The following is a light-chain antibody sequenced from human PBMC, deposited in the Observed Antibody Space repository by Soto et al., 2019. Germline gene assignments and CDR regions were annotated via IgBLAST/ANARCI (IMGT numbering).Light chain of an antibody. V-gene: IGKV3-20*01. J-gene: IGKJ4*01. CDR2: GAS. Sequence: EIVLTQSPGTLSLSPGERATLSCRASQSVSSNYLAWYQQKPGQAPRLLIYGASTRATGIPDRFSGSGSGTDFTLTISRLEPEDFAVYYCQQYNFWPPLTFGGGTKVEIK. CDR1: QSVSSNY. CDR3: QQYNFWPPLT.